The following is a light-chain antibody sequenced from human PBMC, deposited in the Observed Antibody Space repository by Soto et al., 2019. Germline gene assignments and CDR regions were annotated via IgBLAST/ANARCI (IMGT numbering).Light chain of an antibody. V-gene: IGLV2-23*01. CDR3: CSYAGSGTFYV. Sequence: QSAPTQPASVSGSPGQSITISCTGTTNNLVSWYQQHPGKAPKLVIYDGSERPSGVSNRFSGSKSGSTASLTISGLQADDEADYYCCSYAGSGTFYVFGTGTKVTVL. J-gene: IGLJ1*01. CDR1: TNNL. CDR2: DGS.